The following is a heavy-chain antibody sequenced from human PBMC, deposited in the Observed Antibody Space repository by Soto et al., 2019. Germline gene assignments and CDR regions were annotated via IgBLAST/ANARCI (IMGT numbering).Heavy chain of an antibody. CDR2: INHSGTT. V-gene: IGHV4-34*01. Sequence: PSETLSLTCAVYGGSFSGYYLSWIRQPPGKGLEWIGEINHSGTTNYNPSLKSRVTISVDTSKNQFSLKLSSVTAADTAVYYCARVGVRDGDYGVSRFDPWGQGTLVTVSS. J-gene: IGHJ5*02. CDR3: ARVGVRDGDYGVSRFDP. D-gene: IGHD4-17*01. CDR1: GGSFSGYY.